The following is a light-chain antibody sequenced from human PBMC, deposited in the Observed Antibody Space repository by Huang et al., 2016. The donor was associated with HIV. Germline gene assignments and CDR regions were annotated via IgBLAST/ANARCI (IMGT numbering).Light chain of an antibody. CDR2: KAS. J-gene: IGKJ2*01. CDR1: HSITTW. CDR3: QQLNSCSYT. V-gene: IGKV1-5*03. Sequence: DIQMTQSPPTLSASLGDRATLTCRASHSITTWLAWYQQKPGKAPKLLITKASNLQNGVPSRFRGSGSGTEFTLTISGLQPDDFATYYCQQLNSCSYTFGQGTKVELK.